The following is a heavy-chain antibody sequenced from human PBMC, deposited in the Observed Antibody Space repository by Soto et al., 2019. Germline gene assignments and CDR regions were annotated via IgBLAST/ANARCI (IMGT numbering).Heavy chain of an antibody. J-gene: IGHJ4*02. D-gene: IGHD5-12*01. Sequence: EVQLLESGGGLVQPGGSLRLSCAASGFTFSTYAMSWVRQAPGKGLEWVSTISDSGGSTYYADSVKGRFTISRDNSKNTMYLQMNSLRAGDTAVYYCPKGRQWLRSFYFDSWGQGTLVTVSS. CDR2: ISDSGGST. CDR3: PKGRQWLRSFYFDS. V-gene: IGHV3-23*01. CDR1: GFTFSTYA.